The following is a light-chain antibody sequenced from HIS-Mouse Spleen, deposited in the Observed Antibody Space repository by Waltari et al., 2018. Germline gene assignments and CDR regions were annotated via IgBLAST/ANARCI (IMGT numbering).Light chain of an antibody. CDR2: RNN. CDR3: AAWDDSLSGPV. J-gene: IGLJ3*02. V-gene: IGLV1-47*01. Sequence: QSVLTQPPSASGTPGQRVTISCSGSSSNIGSNYVYWYQQLPGTAPKLLIYRNNRRPSGVPDVFSGSKAGTSASLAISGLRSEDEADYYCAAWDDSLSGPVFGGGTKLTVL. CDR1: SSNIGSNY.